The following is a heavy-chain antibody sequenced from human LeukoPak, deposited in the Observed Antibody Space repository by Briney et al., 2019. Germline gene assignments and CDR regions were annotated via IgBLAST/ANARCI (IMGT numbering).Heavy chain of an antibody. Sequence: PSETLSLTCTVSGGFISTYYWSWIRQSPGKGLEWIGSIYYSGSTNYNPSLKSRVTISVDTSKNQFSLELSSVTAADTAVYYCAVNLTRHTFDIWGQGTMVTVSS. CDR3: AVNLTRHTFDI. CDR1: GGFISTYY. D-gene: IGHD1-1*01. CDR2: IYYSGST. V-gene: IGHV4-59*08. J-gene: IGHJ3*02.